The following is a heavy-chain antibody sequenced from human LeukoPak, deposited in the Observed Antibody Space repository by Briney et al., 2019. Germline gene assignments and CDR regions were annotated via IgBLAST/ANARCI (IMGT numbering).Heavy chain of an antibody. D-gene: IGHD4-17*01. V-gene: IGHV3-23*01. CDR2: ISGSGGST. J-gene: IGHJ6*02. Sequence: GASLTLSCTASGFTLSIYAMRWLRQAPGKGLEWFSAISGSGGSTYYADHVKGRFTIYRDNYKNTLYLQMNSLRAEDTAVYYCAKDSFTYGDYEYYYYGMDVWGQGTTVTVSS. CDR3: AKDSFTYGDYEYYYYGMDV. CDR1: GFTLSIYA.